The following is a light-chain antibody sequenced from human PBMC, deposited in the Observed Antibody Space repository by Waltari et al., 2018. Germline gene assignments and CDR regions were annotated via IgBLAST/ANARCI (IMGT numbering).Light chain of an antibody. CDR3: QQYYSTPLT. CDR2: WAS. V-gene: IGKV4-1*01. CDR1: QSVLYSSNNKNY. J-gene: IGKJ4*01. Sequence: DIVMTQSPDYMAVSLGERATINCKSSQSVLYSSNNKNYLDWYQQKPGQPPKLLIYWASTLESGVPDRFRGSGSGTDFTLTISSLQAEDVAVYYCQQYYSTPLTFGGGTKVEIK.